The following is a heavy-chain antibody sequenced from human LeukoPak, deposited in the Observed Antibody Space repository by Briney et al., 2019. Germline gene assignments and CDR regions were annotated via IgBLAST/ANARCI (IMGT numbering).Heavy chain of an antibody. CDR2: IYASVGT. CDR1: GGSISNNY. V-gene: IGHV4-4*09. CDR3: VRHGKGGSYFYAFDI. Sequence: SETLSLTCTVSGGSISNNYWSWIRQPPGKGLECIGYIYASVGTNYKPSLKSRVTISVDTPKKPFSLNRSSVTAADTAVYYCVRHGKGGSYFYAFDIWGQGTMVTVSS. J-gene: IGHJ3*02. D-gene: IGHD1-26*01.